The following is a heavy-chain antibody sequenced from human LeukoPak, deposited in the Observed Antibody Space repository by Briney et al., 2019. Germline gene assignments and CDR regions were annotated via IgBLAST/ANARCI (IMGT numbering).Heavy chain of an antibody. J-gene: IGHJ4*02. D-gene: IGHD6-13*01. CDR1: GFTFDDYA. V-gene: IGHV3-9*01. Sequence: PGGFLRLSCAASGFTFDDYAMHWVRQAPGKGLEWVSGISWNSGSIGYADSVKGRFTISRDNAKNSLYLQMNSLRAEDTALYYCAKDISYSSSWYYLDYWGQGTLVTVSS. CDR2: ISWNSGSI. CDR3: AKDISYSSSWYYLDY.